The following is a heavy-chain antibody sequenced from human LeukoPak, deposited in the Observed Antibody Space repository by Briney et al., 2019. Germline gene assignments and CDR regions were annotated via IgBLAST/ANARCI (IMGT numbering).Heavy chain of an antibody. CDR1: GFTFSSFA. J-gene: IGHJ4*02. D-gene: IGHD2-15*01. Sequence: PGGSLRLSCAASGFTFSSFAMSWVRQAPGKGLEWVSSISAGGGSAYSRDSVKGRFTVSRDNSKNTLYLQMNSLRAEDSSLYYCAKQGFCGGGTCYAFHFDYWGQGSLVTVSS. CDR2: ISAGGGSA. CDR3: AKQGFCGGGTCYAFHFDY. V-gene: IGHV3-23*01.